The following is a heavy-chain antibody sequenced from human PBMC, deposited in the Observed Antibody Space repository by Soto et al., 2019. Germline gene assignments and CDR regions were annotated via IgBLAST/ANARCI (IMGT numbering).Heavy chain of an antibody. V-gene: IGHV3-53*01. Sequence: LRLSCAASGFTVSSNYMSWVRQAPGKGLEWVSVIYSGGSTYYADSVKGRFTISRDNSKNTLYLQMNSLRAEETAVYYCARAGLRYCSGGSCYYYYGMDVWGQGTTVTVYS. D-gene: IGHD2-15*01. J-gene: IGHJ6*02. CDR2: IYSGGST. CDR1: GFTVSSNY. CDR3: ARAGLRYCSGGSCYYYYGMDV.